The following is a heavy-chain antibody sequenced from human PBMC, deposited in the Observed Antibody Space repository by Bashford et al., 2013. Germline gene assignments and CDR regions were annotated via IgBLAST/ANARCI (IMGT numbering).Heavy chain of an antibody. Sequence: SETLSLTCAVSGYSSSNNFCWGWIRQPPGKGLEWIANIYHNGDTYYNPSLKSRVTISLDTSNNHFALRLSSVTAADTAVYYCARQLRLQFDWFDPWGQGILVTVSS. D-gene: IGHD1-1*01. CDR1: GYSSSNNFC. J-gene: IGHJ5*02. CDR2: IYHNGDT. V-gene: IGHV4-38-2*01. CDR3: ARQLRLQFDWFDP.